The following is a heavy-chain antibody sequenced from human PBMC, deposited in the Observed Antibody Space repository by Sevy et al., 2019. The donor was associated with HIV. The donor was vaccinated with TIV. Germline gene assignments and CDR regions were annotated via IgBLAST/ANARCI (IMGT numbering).Heavy chain of an antibody. D-gene: IGHD3-22*01. Sequence: GESLKISCRASGYRFTSYWIAWVRQVPGKGLEWMGIICPDDSDVRYSPSLQGQVTISVDKSISTAYLQWRSLEASDTAMYFCARRFYDSTGYPQYFFDHWGQGTLVTVSS. CDR3: ARRFYDSTGYPQYFFDH. CDR2: ICPDDSDV. CDR1: GYRFTSYW. V-gene: IGHV5-51*01. J-gene: IGHJ4*02.